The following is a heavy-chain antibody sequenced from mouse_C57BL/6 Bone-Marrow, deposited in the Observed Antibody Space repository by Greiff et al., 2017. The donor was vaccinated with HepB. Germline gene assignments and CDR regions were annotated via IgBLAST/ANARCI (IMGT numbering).Heavy chain of an antibody. Sequence: EVKVVESEGGLVQPGSSMKLSCTASGFTFSDYYMAWVRQVPEKGLEWVANINYDGSSTYYLDSLKSRFIISRDNAKNILYLQMSSLKSEDTATYYCARDLGITTVASYWYFDVWGTGTTVTVSS. CDR2: INYDGSST. J-gene: IGHJ1*03. CDR1: GFTFSDYY. D-gene: IGHD1-1*01. CDR3: ARDLGITTVASYWYFDV. V-gene: IGHV5-16*01.